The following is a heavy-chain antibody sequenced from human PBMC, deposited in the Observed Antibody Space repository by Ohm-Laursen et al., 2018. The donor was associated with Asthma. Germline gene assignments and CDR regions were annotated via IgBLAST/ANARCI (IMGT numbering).Heavy chain of an antibody. CDR3: TTGGVEYYYDSSGY. Sequence: SLRLSCAASGFTFSNACMSWVRQAPGKGLEWVGRIKSKTDGGTTDYAAPVKGRFTISRDDSKNTLYLQMNSLKTEDTAVYYCTTGGVEYYYDSSGYWGQGTLVTVSS. CDR2: IKSKTDGGTT. D-gene: IGHD3-22*01. V-gene: IGHV3-15*01. J-gene: IGHJ4*02. CDR1: GFTFSNAC.